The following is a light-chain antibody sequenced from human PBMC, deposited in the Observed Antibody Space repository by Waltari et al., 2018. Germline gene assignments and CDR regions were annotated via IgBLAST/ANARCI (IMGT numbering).Light chain of an antibody. V-gene: IGKV3-20*01. CDR1: QSVNGA. J-gene: IGKJ1*01. CDR2: HAS. CDR3: QHYLRLPVT. Sequence: EIVLTQSPGTVSLSPGEGATLSCRASQSVNGALAWYQQKPGQAPRLLIYHASNRATGIPDRFSGSGSGTDLSLTISRLEPEDFAVYYCQHYLRLPVTFGQGTKVEI.